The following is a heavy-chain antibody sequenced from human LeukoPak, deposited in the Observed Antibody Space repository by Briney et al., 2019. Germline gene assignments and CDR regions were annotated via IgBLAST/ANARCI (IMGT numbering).Heavy chain of an antibody. J-gene: IGHJ5*02. D-gene: IGHD3-3*01. CDR1: GGTFSSYA. V-gene: IGHV1-69*05. CDR3: ARTIFGVVIPTENWFDP. CDR2: IIPIFGTA. Sequence: GSSVKVSCKASGGTFSSYAISWVRQAPGPGLEWMGGIIPIFGTANYAQKFQGRVTITTDESTSTAYMELSSLGSEDTAVYYCARTIFGVVIPTENWFDPWGQGTLVTVSS.